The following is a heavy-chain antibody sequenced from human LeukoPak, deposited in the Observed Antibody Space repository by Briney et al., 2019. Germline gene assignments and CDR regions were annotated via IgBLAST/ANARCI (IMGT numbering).Heavy chain of an antibody. CDR1: GFTFNSYA. J-gene: IGHJ4*02. CDR2: ISGTGSTT. CDR3: AKFSNRGHCSSGSCHFDD. V-gene: IGHV3-23*01. D-gene: IGHD2-15*01. Sequence: GGSLRLSCAASGFTFNSYAMSWVRQAPGKGLEWVSSISGTGSTTYYADSVKGRFAISRDNSESTLYMQMNSLRAEDTAMYYCAKFSNRGHCSSGSCHFDDWAQEILVTVSS.